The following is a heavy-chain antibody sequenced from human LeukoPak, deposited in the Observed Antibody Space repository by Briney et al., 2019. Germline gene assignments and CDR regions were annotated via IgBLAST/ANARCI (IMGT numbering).Heavy chain of an antibody. CDR2: IDPCDSYT. CDR3: ARHSGYYYGSRTYYYGMDV. V-gene: IGHV5-10-1*01. Sequence: GESLRISCKGSGYSFTSYWISWVRQMPGKGLEWMGRIDPCDSYTNYSPSFQGHVTISADKSISTAYLQWSSLKASDTAMYYCARHSGYYYGSRTYYYGMDVWGKGTTVTVSS. CDR1: GYSFTSYW. J-gene: IGHJ6*04. D-gene: IGHD3-10*01.